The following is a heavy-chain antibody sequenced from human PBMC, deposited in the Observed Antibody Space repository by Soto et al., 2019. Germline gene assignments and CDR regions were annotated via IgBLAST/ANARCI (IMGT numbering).Heavy chain of an antibody. CDR3: ARGDYYGEPDD. V-gene: IGHV4-59*01. Sequence: SETLSLTCTVSGGSISSYYWSWIRQPPGKGLEWIGYIYYSGSTNYNPSLKSRVTISVDTSKNQFSLKLSSVTAADTAVYDCARGDYYGEPDDWGQGTLVTVSS. J-gene: IGHJ4*02. CDR2: IYYSGST. D-gene: IGHD4-17*01. CDR1: GGSISSYY.